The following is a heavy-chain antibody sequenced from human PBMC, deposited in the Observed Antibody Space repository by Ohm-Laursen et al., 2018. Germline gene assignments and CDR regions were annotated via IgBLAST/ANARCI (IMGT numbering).Heavy chain of an antibody. D-gene: IGHD3-3*01. CDR1: GFTFSTYA. CDR3: ATMGGSTIFGVVTTDYWYFDL. Sequence: SLRLSCAASGFTFSTYAIHWVRQAPGKGLEWVAVISNDGSDKFYVDSVKGRFTISRDNFKNTLYLQINSLRAEDTAVYYCATMGGSTIFGVVTTDYWYFDLWGRGTLVTVSS. CDR2: ISNDGSDK. J-gene: IGHJ2*01. V-gene: IGHV3-30*03.